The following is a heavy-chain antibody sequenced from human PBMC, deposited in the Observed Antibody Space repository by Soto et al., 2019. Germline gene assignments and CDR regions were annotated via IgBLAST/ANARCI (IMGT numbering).Heavy chain of an antibody. CDR1: VYTFTTYD. CDR3: ARVLLSSITIFGAVIRGGWFDP. J-gene: IGHJ5*02. V-gene: IGHV1-8*01. CDR2: MNPNSGNT. D-gene: IGHD3-3*01. Sequence: ASLKVSCKASVYTFTTYDINWVRQATGRGLEWMGWMNPNSGNTGYAQKFQGRVTMTRNTSISTAYMALSSLRSEDTAVYYCARVLLSSITIFGAVIRGGWFDPWGQRTLVTVSS.